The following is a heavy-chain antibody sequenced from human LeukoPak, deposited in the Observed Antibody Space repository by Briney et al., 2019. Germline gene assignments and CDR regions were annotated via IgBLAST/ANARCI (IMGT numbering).Heavy chain of an antibody. CDR3: AKGEGWLEY. D-gene: IGHD5-18*01. Sequence: ASVKVSCKASGYTFTGYYMHWVRQAPGQGLEWMGWINPNSGGTHYAQKFQGRVTMTTDTSTSTAYMELRSLRSDDTAVYYCAKGEGWLEYWGQGTLVTVSS. CDR2: INPNSGGT. CDR1: GYTFTGYY. J-gene: IGHJ4*02. V-gene: IGHV1-2*02.